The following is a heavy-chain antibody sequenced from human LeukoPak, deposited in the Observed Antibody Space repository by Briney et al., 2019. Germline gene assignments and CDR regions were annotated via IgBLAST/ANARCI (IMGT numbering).Heavy chain of an antibody. CDR3: ATNTPKGWLQSPYFDY. V-gene: IGHV1-24*01. J-gene: IGHJ4*02. CDR2: FDPEDGET. D-gene: IGHD5-24*01. CDR1: GYTLTELS. Sequence: ASVKVSCKVSGYTLTELSMHWVRQAPGKGLEWMGGFDPEDGETIYAQKFQGRVTMTEDTSTDTAYMELSSLRSEDTAVYYCATNTPKGWLQSPYFDYWGQRTLVTVSS.